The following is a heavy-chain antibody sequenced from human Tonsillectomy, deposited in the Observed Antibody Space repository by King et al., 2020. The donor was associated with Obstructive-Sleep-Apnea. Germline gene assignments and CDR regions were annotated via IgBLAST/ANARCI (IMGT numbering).Heavy chain of an antibody. J-gene: IGHJ4*02. CDR1: GFTFSYYA. CDR3: AKDSSSNSWYDYFVY. Sequence: HVQLVESGGGVVQPGRSLRLSCAASGFTFSYYAIHWVRQAPGKGLEWVAVISYDGSNKYYADSVKGRFTISRDNSKNTLYLQMNSLRAEDTAVYYCAKDSSSNSWYDYFVYWGQGTLVTVSS. V-gene: IGHV3-30-3*01. D-gene: IGHD6-13*01. CDR2: ISYDGSNK.